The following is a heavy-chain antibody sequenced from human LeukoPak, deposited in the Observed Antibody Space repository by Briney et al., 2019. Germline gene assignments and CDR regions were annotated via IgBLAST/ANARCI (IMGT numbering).Heavy chain of an antibody. J-gene: IGHJ4*02. CDR1: GFTFSSYA. CDR2: ISYDGSNK. Sequence: GRSLRLSCAASGFTFSSYAMHWVRQAPGKGLEWVAVISYDGSNKYYADSVKGRFTISRDNSKNTLYLQMNSLRAEDTAVYYCAIRPSVGATNHWGQGTLVTVSS. D-gene: IGHD1-26*01. V-gene: IGHV3-30-3*01. CDR3: AIRPSVGATNH.